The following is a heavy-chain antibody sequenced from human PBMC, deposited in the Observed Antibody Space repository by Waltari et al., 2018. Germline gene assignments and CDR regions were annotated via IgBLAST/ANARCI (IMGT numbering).Heavy chain of an antibody. V-gene: IGHV4-59*01. Sequence: QVQLMESGPGLVRPSETLSLTCNVSGGSITSDYWSWVRQPPGKGLEWVGYIYHSGTTNYNPALRSRVSISVDTSKTQFSLKLNYVTAADTGVYYCTRGGPLVVVSRAPDYWGQGTLVTVSS. D-gene: IGHD3-16*01. CDR2: IYHSGTT. J-gene: IGHJ4*02. CDR3: TRGGPLVVVSRAPDY. CDR1: GGSITSDY.